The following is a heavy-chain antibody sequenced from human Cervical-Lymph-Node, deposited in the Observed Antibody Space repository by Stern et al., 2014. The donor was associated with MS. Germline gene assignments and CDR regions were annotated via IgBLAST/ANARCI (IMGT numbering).Heavy chain of an antibody. CDR2: IYPGDSEA. CDR1: GYSFITYS. V-gene: IGHV5-51*01. CDR3: ARMSRRCFDY. J-gene: IGHJ4*02. Sequence: EMQLVESGAEVKKPGASLKISCKGSGYSFITYSIGWVRQMPGKGLEWMGVIYPGDSEARYRPSFQGQVTFSAAKSITTAYLQWSSLKASDTAIYYCARMSRRCFDYWGQGTLVTVSP. D-gene: IGHD4-17*01.